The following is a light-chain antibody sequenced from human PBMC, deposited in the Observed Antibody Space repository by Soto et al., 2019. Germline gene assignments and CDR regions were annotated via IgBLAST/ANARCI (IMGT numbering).Light chain of an antibody. CDR1: QNIGNK. J-gene: IGKJ4*01. CDR2: GAS. V-gene: IGKV3-15*01. CDR3: QEYNYWHPIT. Sequence: IVMTQSPGTLSVSPVERATLSCRASQNIGNKVGWYQQKPGQAPRLLVYGASTRATGIPVRFSGSGSGTEFTLTITSLQSEDSAVYYCQEYNYWHPITFGGGTKVEIK.